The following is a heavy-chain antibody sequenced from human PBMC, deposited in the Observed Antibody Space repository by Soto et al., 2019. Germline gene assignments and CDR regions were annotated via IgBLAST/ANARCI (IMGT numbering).Heavy chain of an antibody. J-gene: IGHJ3*02. Sequence: PSETLSLTCTVSGGSISSYYWNWIRQPPGKGLEWIGYIYYSGSTNYNPSLKSRVTISVDTSKNQFSLKLSSVTAADTAVFFCARVWGGAFYICGQGTTVTVSS. D-gene: IGHD3-10*01. V-gene: IGHV4-59*01. CDR2: IYYSGST. CDR3: ARVWGGAFYI. CDR1: GGSISSYY.